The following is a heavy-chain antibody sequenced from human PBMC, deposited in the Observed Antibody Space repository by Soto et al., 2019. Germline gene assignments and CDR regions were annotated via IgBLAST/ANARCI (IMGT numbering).Heavy chain of an antibody. Sequence: QITLKESGPTLVKPTQTLTLTCTFSGFSLSTSGVGVGWIRQPPGKALEWLALIYWDDDKRYSPSLKSRLTTTKDTSKNQVVLTMTNMDPVDTATYYCAHSNCGGDCYSNWFDPWGQGTLVTVSS. CDR1: GFSLSTSGVG. V-gene: IGHV2-5*02. D-gene: IGHD2-21*02. J-gene: IGHJ5*02. CDR3: AHSNCGGDCYSNWFDP. CDR2: IYWDDDK.